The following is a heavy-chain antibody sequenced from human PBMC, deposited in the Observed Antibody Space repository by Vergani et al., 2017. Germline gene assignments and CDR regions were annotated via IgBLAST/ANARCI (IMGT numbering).Heavy chain of an antibody. CDR1: GFTFSSYA. CDR2: SSGSGGST. CDR3: AKAPRLKQRITIFGVVSGYYFDY. V-gene: IGHV3-23*01. D-gene: IGHD3-3*01. Sequence: EVQLLESGGGLVQPGGSLRLSCAASGFTFSSYAMSWVRQAPGKGLEWVSASSGSGGSTYYADSVKGRFTIARDNSKNTLYLQMNSLRAEDTAVYYCAKAPRLKQRITIFGVVSGYYFDYWGQGTLVTVSS. J-gene: IGHJ4*02.